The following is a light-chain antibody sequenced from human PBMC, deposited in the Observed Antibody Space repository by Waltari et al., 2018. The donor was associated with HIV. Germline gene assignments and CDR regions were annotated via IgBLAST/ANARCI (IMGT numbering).Light chain of an antibody. CDR2: GAS. CDR3: QQYNNWPGT. Sequence: EIVMTQSPATLSVSPGARATPSCRASQSVKNNLAWYQQKPGQAPRILFYGASTRVTGIPARFSGSGSETEFTLTISSLQSEDFAVYYCQQYNNWPGTFGQGTKVEIE. V-gene: IGKV3-15*01. J-gene: IGKJ1*01. CDR1: QSVKNN.